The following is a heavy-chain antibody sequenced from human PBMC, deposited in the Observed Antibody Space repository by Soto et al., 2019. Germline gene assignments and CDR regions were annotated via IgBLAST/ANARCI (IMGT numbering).Heavy chain of an antibody. Sequence: QVQLVESGGGVVQPGRSLRLSCTASGFTLSDFAMHWVRQAPGKGLEWVAVISYDGSKKYLADSVKGRFTISRDNSKNPVYLQINSLTTQATTVYNCASPDGDSGPYFVYWGQGTLVTVSS. CDR2: ISYDGSKK. J-gene: IGHJ4*02. V-gene: IGHV3-30*04. CDR3: ASPDGDSGPYFVY. CDR1: GFTLSDFA. D-gene: IGHD2-21*02.